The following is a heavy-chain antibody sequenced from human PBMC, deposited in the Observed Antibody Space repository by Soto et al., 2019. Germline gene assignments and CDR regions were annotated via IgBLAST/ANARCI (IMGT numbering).Heavy chain of an antibody. J-gene: IGHJ3*02. CDR2: IYYSWST. CDR3: AEVFVI. Sequence: SQTQSHTCAVSYGSIINISYYWGWIRQPPGKGLEWIGSIYYSWSTYYNPSLKSRVTISVHTSKNQFSLNLSSVPAADAAVYYCAEVFVIGGQGTLVPVSS. CDR1: YGSIINISYY. V-gene: IGHV4-39*01.